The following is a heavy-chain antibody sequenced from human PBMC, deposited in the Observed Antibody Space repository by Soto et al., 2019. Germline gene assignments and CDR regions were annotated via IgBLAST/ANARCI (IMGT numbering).Heavy chain of an antibody. CDR2: INPNSGGT. V-gene: IGHV1-2*04. D-gene: IGHD5-18*01. J-gene: IGHJ3*02. Sequence: ASVKVSCKASGYTFTGYYMHWVRQAPGQGLEWKGWINPNSGGTNYAQKFQGWVTMTRDTSISTAYMELSRLRSDDTAVYYCARALGSYGSNDAFDIWGQGTMVTVSS. CDR3: ARALGSYGSNDAFDI. CDR1: GYTFTGYY.